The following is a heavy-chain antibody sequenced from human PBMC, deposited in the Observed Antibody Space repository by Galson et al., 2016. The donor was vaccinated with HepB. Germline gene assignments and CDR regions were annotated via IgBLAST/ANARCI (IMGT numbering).Heavy chain of an antibody. J-gene: IGHJ4*02. V-gene: IGHV3-30*03. CDR3: ARGYTAVGPIDY. D-gene: IGHD5-18*01. CDR1: GFTFSNYG. Sequence: SLRLSCAVSGFTFSNYGMHWVRQAPGKGLEWVAVISYDGRKKYYADSVKGRFTISRDNSRNTLYLQMNSLRAEDTAVYYCARGYTAVGPIDYWGQGTLVTVSS. CDR2: ISYDGRKK.